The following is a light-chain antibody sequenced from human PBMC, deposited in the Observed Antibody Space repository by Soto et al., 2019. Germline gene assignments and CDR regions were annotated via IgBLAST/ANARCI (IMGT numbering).Light chain of an antibody. Sequence: EIVLTPSPGTLSLSPVERATLSCRASQSVSSSYLAWYQQKPGQAPRLLIYGASSRATGIPDRFSGSGSGTDFTLTISRLEPEDFTVYYCQQYGSSPWKCGQGTKGAIK. CDR1: QSVSSSY. V-gene: IGKV3-20*01. J-gene: IGKJ1*01. CDR2: GAS. CDR3: QQYGSSPWK.